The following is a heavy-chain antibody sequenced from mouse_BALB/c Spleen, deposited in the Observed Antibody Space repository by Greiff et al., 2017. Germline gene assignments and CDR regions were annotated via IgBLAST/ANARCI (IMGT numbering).Heavy chain of an antibody. Sequence: VQLKESGGGLVKPGGSLKLSCAASGFAFSSYDMSWVRQTPEKRLEWVAYISSGGGSTYYPDSVKGRFTISRDNARNILYLQMSSLRSEDTAMYYCARGQSSYDYWGQGTTLTVSS. J-gene: IGHJ2*01. CDR1: GFAFSSYD. CDR2: ISSGGGST. CDR3: ARGQSSYDY. D-gene: IGHD1-1*01. V-gene: IGHV5-12-1*01.